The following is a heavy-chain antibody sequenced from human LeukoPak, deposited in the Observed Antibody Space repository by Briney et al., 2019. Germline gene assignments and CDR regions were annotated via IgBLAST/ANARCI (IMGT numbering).Heavy chain of an antibody. D-gene: IGHD5-24*01. J-gene: IGHJ4*02. Sequence: SETLSLTCTVSGGSISSYYWSWIRQSPGKGLEWIGYIYYSGSTNYNPSLKSRITISRDTAKNQFSLKLSSVTAADTAVYYYARLRWLQLQLIFDYWGQGTLVTVSS. CDR1: GGSISSYY. V-gene: IGHV4-59*08. CDR2: IYYSGST. CDR3: ARLRWLQLQLIFDY.